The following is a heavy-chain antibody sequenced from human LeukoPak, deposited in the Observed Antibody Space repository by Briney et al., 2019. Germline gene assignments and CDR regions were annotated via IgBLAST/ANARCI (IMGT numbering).Heavy chain of an antibody. Sequence: GGSLRLSCAASGFSFSDYSMNWVRQPPGKGLEWVSHVTSASSSPTIKYADSVKGRFTISRDNAKNSLYLQMNSLRDEDTAVYYCAKDVGYCSGGSCYVDYWGQGTLVTVSS. V-gene: IGHV3-48*02. CDR2: VTSASSSPTI. CDR3: AKDVGYCSGGSCYVDY. CDR1: GFSFSDYS. J-gene: IGHJ4*02. D-gene: IGHD2-15*01.